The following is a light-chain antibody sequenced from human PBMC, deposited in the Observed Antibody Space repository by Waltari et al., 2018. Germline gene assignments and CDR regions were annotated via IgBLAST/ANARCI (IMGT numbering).Light chain of an antibody. J-gene: IGLJ2*01. CDR1: SSDVGKYNL. CDR2: EVT. V-gene: IGLV2-23*02. Sequence: QSALTQPASVSGSPGQSITISCTGTSSDVGKYNLVSWYQQHPGEVPKLMIYEVTNRPSGVSDRFSGSKSGNTASLTISGLQAEDEADYFCCSFAGRGFSVIFGGGTKLTVL. CDR3: CSFAGRGFSVI.